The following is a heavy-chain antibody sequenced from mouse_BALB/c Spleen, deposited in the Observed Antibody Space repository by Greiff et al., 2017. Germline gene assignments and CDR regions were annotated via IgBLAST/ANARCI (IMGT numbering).Heavy chain of an antibody. V-gene: IGHV7-3*02. CDR3: ARVGSMRWFHNWYFDV. CDR2: IRNKANGYTT. CDR1: GFTFTDYY. D-gene: IGHD2-3*01. Sequence: EVQRVESGGGLVQPGGSLRLSCATSGFTFTDYYMSWVRQPPGKALEWLGFIRNKANGYTTEYSASVKGRFTISRDNSQSILYLQMNTLRAEDSATYYSARVGSMRWFHNWYFDVWGAGTTVTVSS. J-gene: IGHJ1*01.